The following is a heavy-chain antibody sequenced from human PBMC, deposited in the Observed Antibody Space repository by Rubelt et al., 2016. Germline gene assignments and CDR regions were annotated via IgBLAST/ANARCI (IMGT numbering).Heavy chain of an antibody. D-gene: IGHD5-12*01. Sequence: QVQLQQWGAGLLKPSETLSLTCAVYGGSFSGYYWSWIRQPPGKGLEWIGEINHSGSTNYNPSLKSRVTISVDTSKNQFSLKLSSVTAADTAVYYCARGPSDQRVATISMPFDYWGQGTLVTVSS. CDR3: ARGPSDQRVATISMPFDY. CDR2: INHSGST. CDR1: GGSFSGYY. V-gene: IGHV4-34*01. J-gene: IGHJ4*02.